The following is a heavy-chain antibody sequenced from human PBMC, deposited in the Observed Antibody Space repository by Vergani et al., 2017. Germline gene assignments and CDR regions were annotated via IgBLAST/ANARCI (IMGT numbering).Heavy chain of an antibody. D-gene: IGHD1-20*01. J-gene: IGHJ4*02. CDR3: ASSLDNWNDLGY. CDR2: IRYDGSNK. CDR1: GFTFSSYG. Sequence: QVQLVESGGGVVQPGGSLRLSCAASGFTFSSYGMHWVRQAPGKGLEWVAFIRYDGSNKYYADSVKGRFTISRDNSKNTLYLQMNSLRAEDTAVYYCASSLDNWNDLGYWGQGTLVTVSS. V-gene: IGHV3-30*02.